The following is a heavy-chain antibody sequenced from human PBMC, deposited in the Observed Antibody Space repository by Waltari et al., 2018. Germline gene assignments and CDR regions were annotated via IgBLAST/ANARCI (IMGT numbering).Heavy chain of an antibody. D-gene: IGHD3-22*01. CDR2: ISGSGGST. J-gene: IGHJ3*02. CDR1: GFTFSSYA. V-gene: IGHV3-23*01. Sequence: EVQLLESGGGLVQPGGSLRLSCAASGFTFSSYAMSWVRQAPGKGLAWVSAISGSGGSTYYADSVKGRFTISRDNSKNTLYLQMNSLRAEDTAVYYCAKDPIQNYYDSSGYPDAFDIWGQGTMVTVSS. CDR3: AKDPIQNYYDSSGYPDAFDI.